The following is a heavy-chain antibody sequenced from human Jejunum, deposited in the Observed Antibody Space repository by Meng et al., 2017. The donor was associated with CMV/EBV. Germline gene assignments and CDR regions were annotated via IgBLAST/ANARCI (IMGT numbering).Heavy chain of an antibody. CDR1: GFTFSTYW. V-gene: IGHV3-7*01. CDR2: IKQDGSEK. J-gene: IGHJ4*02. D-gene: IGHD3-10*01. Sequence: RRSCAASGFTFSTYWMSWVRQAEGKGVEWVANIKQDGSEKYYVDSVKGRFTISRDNAKNSLFLQMNSLRAEDTAMYYCARNARGSGYWGQGTLVTVSS. CDR3: ARNARGSGY.